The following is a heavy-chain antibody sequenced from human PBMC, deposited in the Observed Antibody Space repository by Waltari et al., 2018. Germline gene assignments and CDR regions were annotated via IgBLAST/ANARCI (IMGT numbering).Heavy chain of an antibody. J-gene: IGHJ4*02. Sequence: EVQLVESGGGLVQPGGSLRLSCAASGFPVRSFSMNWVRQAPGKGLEWVANIKQDGSEKYYVDSVKGRFTISRDNAKNSLYLQMNSLRGEDTAVYYCAREGTYDFDYWGQGTLVTVSS. CDR1: GFPVRSFS. CDR3: AREGTYDFDY. CDR2: IKQDGSEK. V-gene: IGHV3-7*01. D-gene: IGHD3-16*01.